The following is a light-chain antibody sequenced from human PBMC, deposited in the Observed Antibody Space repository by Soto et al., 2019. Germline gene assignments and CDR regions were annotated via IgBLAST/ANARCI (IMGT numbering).Light chain of an antibody. V-gene: IGKV3-15*01. J-gene: IGKJ4*01. CDR3: QQYNSWPPLT. CDR2: GAS. CDR1: HSLNTY. Sequence: EILMTQSPASLSVSPGETATLYCRASHSLNTYLAWYQQKPGQAPRLLLYGASTRATGVPPRFSGGGSGTEFALTISSLQSEDFAVYYCQQYNSWPPLTFGGGTKVDI.